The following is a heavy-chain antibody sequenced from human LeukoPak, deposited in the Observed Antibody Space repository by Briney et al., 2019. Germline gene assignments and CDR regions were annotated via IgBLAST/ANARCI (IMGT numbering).Heavy chain of an antibody. J-gene: IGHJ4*02. CDR2: ISAYNGNT. CDR1: GYTFTSYG. Sequence: ASVKVSCKASGYTFTSYGISWVRQAPGQGLEWMGWISAYNGNTNYAQKLQGRVTMTTDTSTSTAYMEPRSLRSDDTAVYYCARDEGVGARSYFDYWGQGTLVTVSS. D-gene: IGHD1-26*01. CDR3: ARDEGVGARSYFDY. V-gene: IGHV1-18*01.